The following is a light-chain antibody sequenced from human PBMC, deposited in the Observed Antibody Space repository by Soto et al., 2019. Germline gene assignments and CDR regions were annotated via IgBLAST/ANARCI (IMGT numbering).Light chain of an antibody. V-gene: IGLV2-14*01. CDR3: SSYTTNTTLV. CDR1: SSDVGGYKY. CDR2: EVS. Sequence: QSALTQPASVSGSPGQSITISCTGTSSDVGGYKYVSWYQQRPGKAPKLMIYEVSNRPSGVSNRFSGSKSGNTASLTISGLQAEDEADYYCSSYTTNTTLVFGGGTKLTVL. J-gene: IGLJ3*02.